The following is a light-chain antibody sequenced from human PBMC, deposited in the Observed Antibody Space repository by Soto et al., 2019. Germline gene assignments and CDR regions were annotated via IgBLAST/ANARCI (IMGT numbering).Light chain of an antibody. CDR2: EVT. Sequence: QSALTQPASVSGSPGQSITISCTGTSDDVGGYNYVSWYQQHSGKAPKLIIYEVTNRPSGVSNRFSGSKSGNTASLTISGLQAEDEADYYCSSYTSSNTFYVFGTGTKVTVL. CDR1: SDDVGGYNY. J-gene: IGLJ1*01. V-gene: IGLV2-14*03. CDR3: SSYTSSNTFYV.